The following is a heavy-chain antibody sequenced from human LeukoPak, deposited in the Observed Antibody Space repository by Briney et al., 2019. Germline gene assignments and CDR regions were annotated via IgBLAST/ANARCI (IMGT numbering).Heavy chain of an antibody. D-gene: IGHD6-13*01. CDR2: IFWNGDK. CDR3: ARPGYSSSWYKGGEDY. V-gene: IGHV2-5*01. J-gene: IGHJ4*02. CDR1: GFSLTTVGVG. Sequence: SGPTLVNPTQTLTLTCTFSGFSLTTVGVGVCWIRQPPGKALEWLALIFWNGDKRFSPSLKTRLTITRDTSKNQVVLTMTNMDPVDTATYYCARPGYSSSWYKGGEDYWGQGTLVTVSS.